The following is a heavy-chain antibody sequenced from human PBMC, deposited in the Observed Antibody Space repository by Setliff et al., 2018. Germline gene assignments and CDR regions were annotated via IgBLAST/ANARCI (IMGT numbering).Heavy chain of an antibody. CDR1: GFTFTNYA. J-gene: IGHJ4*02. CDR2: ILGSDGRT. V-gene: IGHV3-23*01. Sequence: GGSLRLSCTASGFTFTNYAMSWVRQAPGKGLEWVSGILGSDGRTYYADSGKGRFTISRDNSKSTLYLQMSSLRAEDTAVYYCAKDYQSDSGWDFDYWGQGTLVTVSS. D-gene: IGHD6-19*01. CDR3: AKDYQSDSGWDFDY.